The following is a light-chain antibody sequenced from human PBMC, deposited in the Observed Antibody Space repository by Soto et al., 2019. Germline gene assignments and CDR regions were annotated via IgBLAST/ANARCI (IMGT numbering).Light chain of an antibody. J-gene: IGKJ4*01. CDR3: QHYDNSAALT. Sequence: IVLTQSPGPLSLSPGESATLFCRASQTVSSSCLAWYQQKPGQAPRLLIYGVSSRATGIPDRFSGSGSGTDFTLTISRLQPEDFAVYYCQHYDNSAALTFGGGTNVEIK. V-gene: IGKV3-20*01. CDR1: QTVSSSC. CDR2: GVS.